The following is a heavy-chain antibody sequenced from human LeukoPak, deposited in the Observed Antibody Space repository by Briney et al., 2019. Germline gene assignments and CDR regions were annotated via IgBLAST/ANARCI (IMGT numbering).Heavy chain of an antibody. V-gene: IGHV4-4*07. CDR3: ARLRYSSGWGLFDY. Sequence: SETLSLTCTVSGGSISSYYWSWIRQPAGKGLEWIGRIYTSGSTNYNPSLKSRVTMSVDTSKNQFSLKLSSVTAADTAVYYCARLRYSSGWGLFDYWGLGTLVTVSS. J-gene: IGHJ4*02. CDR2: IYTSGST. CDR1: GGSISSYY. D-gene: IGHD6-19*01.